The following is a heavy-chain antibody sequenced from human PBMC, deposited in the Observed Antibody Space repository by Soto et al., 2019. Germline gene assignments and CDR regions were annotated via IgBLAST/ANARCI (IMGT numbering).Heavy chain of an antibody. D-gene: IGHD1-26*01. CDR2: ISGSGGST. CDR3: AKVKWELRDNWFDP. CDR1: GFTFSSYA. Sequence: GGSLRLSCAASGFTFSSYAMSWVRQAPGKGLEWVSAISGSGGSTYYADSVKGRFTISRDNSKNTLYLQMNSLRAEDTAVYYWAKVKWELRDNWFDPWGKETLVTVPS. V-gene: IGHV3-23*01. J-gene: IGHJ5*02.